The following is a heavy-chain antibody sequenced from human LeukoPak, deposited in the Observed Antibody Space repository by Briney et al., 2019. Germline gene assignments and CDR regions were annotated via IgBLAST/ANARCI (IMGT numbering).Heavy chain of an antibody. CDR1: GFTFSSYA. V-gene: IGHV3-23*01. CDR3: AKGHSSGWYTPFDY. Sequence: GGSLRLSCAASGFTFSSYAMSWVRQAPGKGLEWVSAISGSGGSTYYADSVKGWFTISRDNSKNTLYLQMNSLRAEDTAVYYCAKGHSSGWYTPFDYWGQGTLVTVSS. D-gene: IGHD6-19*01. CDR2: ISGSGGST. J-gene: IGHJ4*02.